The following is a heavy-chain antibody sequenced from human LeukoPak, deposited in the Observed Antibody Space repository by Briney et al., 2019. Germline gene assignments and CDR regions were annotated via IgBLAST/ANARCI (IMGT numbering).Heavy chain of an antibody. J-gene: IGHJ4*02. CDR2: IYYSGST. CDR1: GGSISSSSYY. Sequence: SETLSLTCTVSGGSISSSSYYWGWIRQPPGKGLEWIGSIYYSGSTYYNPSLKSRVTISVDTSKNQFSLKLSSVTAADTAVYYCARDGYYDFWSGYYTFEITKYYFDYWGQGTLVTVSS. V-gene: IGHV4-39*07. CDR3: ARDGYYDFWSGYYTFEITKYYFDY. D-gene: IGHD3-3*01.